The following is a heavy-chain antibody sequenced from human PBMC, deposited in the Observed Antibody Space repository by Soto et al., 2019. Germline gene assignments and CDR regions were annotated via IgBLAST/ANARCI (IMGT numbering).Heavy chain of an antibody. CDR1: GGSISSYY. CDR3: ASRIAAAGWNWFDP. D-gene: IGHD6-13*01. J-gene: IGHJ5*02. V-gene: IGHV4-59*08. Sequence: SETLSLTCTVSGGSISSYYWSWIRQPPGKGLEWIGYIDYSGSTNYNPSLKSRVTISVDTSKNQFSLKLSSVTAADTAVYYCASRIAAAGWNWFDPWGQGTLVTVSS. CDR2: IDYSGST.